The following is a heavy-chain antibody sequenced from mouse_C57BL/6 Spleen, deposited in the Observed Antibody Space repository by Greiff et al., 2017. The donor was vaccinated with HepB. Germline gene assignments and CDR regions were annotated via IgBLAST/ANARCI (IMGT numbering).Heavy chain of an antibody. V-gene: IGHV5-17*01. CDR3: ARQGSYFDY. Sequence: EVQRVESGGGLVKPGGSLKLSCAASGFTFSDYGMHWVRQAPEKGLEWVAYISSGSSTIYYADTVKGRFTISRDNAKNTLFLQMPSLRSEDTAMYYCARQGSYFDYWGQSTTLTVSS. CDR1: GFTFSDYG. CDR2: ISSGSSTI. J-gene: IGHJ2*01.